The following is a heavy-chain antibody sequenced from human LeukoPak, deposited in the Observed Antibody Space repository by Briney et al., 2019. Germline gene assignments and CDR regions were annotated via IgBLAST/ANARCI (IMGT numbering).Heavy chain of an antibody. Sequence: GGSLRLSCAASGFTFSSYAMNWVRQAPGKGLEWVSAISSTDAGTYHADSVRGRFTISRDSSKNTLYLQMNSLRAEDAAVYYCAKAPVTSCRGAYCYPFDYWGQGTLVTVSS. CDR2: ISSTDAGT. CDR3: AKAPVTSCRGAYCYPFDY. V-gene: IGHV3-23*01. D-gene: IGHD2-21*01. J-gene: IGHJ4*02. CDR1: GFTFSSYA.